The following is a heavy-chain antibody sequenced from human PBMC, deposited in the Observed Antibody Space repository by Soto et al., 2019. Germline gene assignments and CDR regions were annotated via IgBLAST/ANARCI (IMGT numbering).Heavy chain of an antibody. CDR1: GGSISSGGYH. CDR3: ARDRLVRGYYYYGMDV. J-gene: IGHJ6*02. Sequence: TLSLTCAVSGGSISSGGYHWSWIRQPPGKGLEWIGYIYYSGSTNYNPSLKSRVTISVDTSKNQFSLKLSSVTAADTAVYYCARDRLVRGYYYYGMDVWCQGTTVTVSS. D-gene: IGHD6-19*01. CDR2: IYYSGST. V-gene: IGHV4-61*08.